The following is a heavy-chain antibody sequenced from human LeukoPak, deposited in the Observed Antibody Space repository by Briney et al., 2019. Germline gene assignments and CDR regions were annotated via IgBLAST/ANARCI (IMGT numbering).Heavy chain of an antibody. V-gene: IGHV4-4*02. D-gene: IGHD6-13*01. CDR3: ARELIAAAGTFDY. CDR1: GGSISSSNW. CDR2: IYHSGST. Sequence: SETLPLTCAVSGGSISSSNWGSWVRQPPGKGLEWIGEIYHSGSTNYNPSLKSRVTISVDKSKNQFSLKLSSVTAADTAVYYCARELIAAAGTFDYWGQGTLVTVSS. J-gene: IGHJ4*02.